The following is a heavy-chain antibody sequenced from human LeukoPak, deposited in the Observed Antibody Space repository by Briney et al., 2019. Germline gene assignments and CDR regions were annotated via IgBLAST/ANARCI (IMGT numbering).Heavy chain of an antibody. J-gene: IGHJ5*02. CDR2: RNPNSGDT. CDR1: VYTGTSYD. D-gene: IGHD2-2*01. V-gene: IGHV1-8*03. CDR3: ARGSTAIDP. Sequence: ASVKVSCKSAVYTGTSYDINWGRQATGQGLELMGCRNPNSGDTGYAQKFQARVTITRNTSIRTDSMALSSLRSEDPAVYYCARGSTAIDPWGQGTLVTVSS.